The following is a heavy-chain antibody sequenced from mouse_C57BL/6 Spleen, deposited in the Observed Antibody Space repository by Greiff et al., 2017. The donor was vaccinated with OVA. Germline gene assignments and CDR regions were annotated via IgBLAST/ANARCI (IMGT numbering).Heavy chain of an antibody. J-gene: IGHJ3*01. CDR2: IDPETGGT. Sequence: QVQLQQSGAELVRPGASVTLSCKASGYTFTDYEMHWVKQTPVHGLEWIGAIDPETGGTAYNQKFKGKAILTADKSSSTAYMELRSLTSEDSAVYYCTILDSSGYWFAYWGQGTLVTVSA. V-gene: IGHV1-15*01. CDR1: GYTFTDYE. D-gene: IGHD3-2*02. CDR3: TILDSSGYWFAY.